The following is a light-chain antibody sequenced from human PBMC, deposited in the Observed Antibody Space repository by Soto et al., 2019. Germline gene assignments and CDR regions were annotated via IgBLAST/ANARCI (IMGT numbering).Light chain of an antibody. Sequence: VMTQSPLSLPVTPGEPASISCRSSQSLLHTNGYNYLDWYLQKPGQSPQLLIYWGSNRASGVPDRFSGSGSGTDFTLKISRVEAEDVGVYYCMQALQTPWTFGQGTKVEIK. V-gene: IGKV2-28*01. CDR3: MQALQTPWT. J-gene: IGKJ1*01. CDR2: WGS. CDR1: QSLLHTNGYNY.